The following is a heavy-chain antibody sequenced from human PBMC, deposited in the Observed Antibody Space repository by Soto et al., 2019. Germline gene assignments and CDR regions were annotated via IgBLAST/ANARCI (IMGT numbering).Heavy chain of an antibody. J-gene: IGHJ5*02. CDR1: GYTFTGYY. Sequence: ASVKVSCKASGYTFTGYYMHWVRQAPGQGLEWMGWINPNSGGTNYAQKFQGWVTMTRDTSISTAYMELRSLRSDDTAVYYCARGIGYGENNWFDPWGQGTLVTVSS. CDR2: INPNSGGT. D-gene: IGHD4-17*01. CDR3: ARGIGYGENNWFDP. V-gene: IGHV1-2*04.